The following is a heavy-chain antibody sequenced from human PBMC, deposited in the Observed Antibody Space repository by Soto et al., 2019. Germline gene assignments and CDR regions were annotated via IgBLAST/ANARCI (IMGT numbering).Heavy chain of an antibody. CDR3: ARGSHIAAAGLDY. CDR1: VGSFSGYY. V-gene: IGHV4-34*01. J-gene: IGHJ4*02. Sequence: SETLSLTCAVYVGSFSGYYWSWLRQPPGKGLQWIGEINHSGSTNYNPSLKSRVTISVDTSKNQFSLKLSSVTAADTAVYYCARGSHIAAAGLDYWGQGALVTAPQ. D-gene: IGHD6-13*01. CDR2: INHSGST.